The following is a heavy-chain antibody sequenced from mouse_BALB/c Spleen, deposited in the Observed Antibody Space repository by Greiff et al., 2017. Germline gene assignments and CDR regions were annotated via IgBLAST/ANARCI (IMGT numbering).Heavy chain of an antibody. CDR3: AVYDYDGFAY. CDR2: INPYNGAT. J-gene: IGHJ3*01. Sequence: VQLQQSGPELVKPGASVKISCKASGYSFTGYYMHWVKQSHVKSLEWIGRINPYNGATSYNQNFKDKASLTVDKSSSTAYMELHSLTSEDSAVYYCAVYDYDGFAYWGQGTLVTVSA. CDR1: GYSFTGYY. D-gene: IGHD2-4*01. V-gene: IGHV1-31*01.